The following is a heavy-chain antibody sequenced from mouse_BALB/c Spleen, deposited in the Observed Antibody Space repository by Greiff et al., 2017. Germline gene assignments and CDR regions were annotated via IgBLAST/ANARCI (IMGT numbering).Heavy chain of an antibody. CDR2: IYPSDSYT. J-gene: IGHJ4*01. Sequence: QVQLQQSGAELVRPGASVKLSCKASGYTFTSYWINWVKQRPGQGLEWIGNIYPSDSYTNYNQKFKDKATLTVDKSSSTAYTQLSSPTSEDSAVYYCTSYDGYAMDYWGQGTSVTVSS. CDR1: GYTFTSYW. V-gene: IGHV1-69*02. D-gene: IGHD2-3*01. CDR3: TSYDGYAMDY.